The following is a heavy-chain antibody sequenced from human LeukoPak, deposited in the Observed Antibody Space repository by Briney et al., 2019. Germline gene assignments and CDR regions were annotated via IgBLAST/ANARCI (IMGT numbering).Heavy chain of an antibody. CDR2: INHSGST. V-gene: IGHV4-34*01. CDR1: GGSFSDYY. J-gene: IGHJ6*04. Sequence: SETLSLTCAVYGGSFSDYYWTWIRQPPGKGPEWIGEINHSGSTNYNPSLKSRVTISVDTSKNQFSLKLSSMTAADTAVYYCARNRLHQISTGARYGMDGWGRGTTVTVSS. D-gene: IGHD5-24*01. CDR3: ARNRLHQISTGARYGMDG.